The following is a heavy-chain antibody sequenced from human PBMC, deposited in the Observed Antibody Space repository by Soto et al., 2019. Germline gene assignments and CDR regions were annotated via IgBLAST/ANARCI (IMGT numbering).Heavy chain of an antibody. CDR3: AKDSSIVVVITLDAFDI. CDR2: ISGSGGST. Sequence: EVQLLESGGGLVQPGGSLRLSCAASGFTFSSYAMSWVRQAPGKGLEWVSAISGSGGSTYYADSVKGRFTISRDNSKNTLYRQMNSLRAEDTAVYYCAKDSSIVVVITLDAFDIWGQGTMVTVSS. J-gene: IGHJ3*02. CDR1: GFTFSSYA. D-gene: IGHD3-22*01. V-gene: IGHV3-23*01.